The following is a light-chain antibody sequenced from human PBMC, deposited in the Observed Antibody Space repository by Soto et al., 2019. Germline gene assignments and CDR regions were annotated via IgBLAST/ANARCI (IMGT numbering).Light chain of an antibody. CDR2: DNT. V-gene: IGLV1-51*01. CDR3: GTWDSRLSAVV. Sequence: QSVLTQPPSVSAAPGQKVTISCSGSSSNIGNNYVSWYQQLPGTAPKLLIYDNTKRPSGIPDRFSGSKSGTSATLGITGLQTWDEADYYCGTWDSRLSAVVFGGGTKLTVL. J-gene: IGLJ2*01. CDR1: SSNIGNNY.